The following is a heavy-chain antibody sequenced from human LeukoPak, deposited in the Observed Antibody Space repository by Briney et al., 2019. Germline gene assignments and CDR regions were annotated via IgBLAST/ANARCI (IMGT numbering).Heavy chain of an antibody. CDR3: AAAESSGWLSWAPFDP. J-gene: IGHJ5*02. CDR2: IVVGRGNR. Sequence: SVKLSCKASGFTLTSSAMLWVPQARGPPREGIGWIVVGRGNRNYAKKFQERVNITRDMTTSTAYMELSSLRSEATAVYCGAAAESSGWLSWAPFDPWGQGTLVTVSS. V-gene: IGHV1-58*02. CDR1: GFTLTSSA. D-gene: IGHD6-19*01.